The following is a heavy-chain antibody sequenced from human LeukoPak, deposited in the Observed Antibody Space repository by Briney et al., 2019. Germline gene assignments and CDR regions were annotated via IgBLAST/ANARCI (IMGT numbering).Heavy chain of an antibody. Sequence: PSETLSLTCAVYGGSFSGYYWSWIRQPPGKGLEWIGEINHSGSTNYNPSLKSRVTISVDTSKNQFSLKLSSVTAADTAVYYCARVRLLWFGSHLDYWGQGTLVTVSS. D-gene: IGHD3-10*01. CDR1: GGSFSGYY. J-gene: IGHJ4*02. CDR3: ARVRLLWFGSHLDY. CDR2: INHSGST. V-gene: IGHV4-34*01.